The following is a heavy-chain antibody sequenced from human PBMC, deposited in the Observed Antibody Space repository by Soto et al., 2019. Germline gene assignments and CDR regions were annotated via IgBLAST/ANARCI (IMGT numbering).Heavy chain of an antibody. D-gene: IGHD2-2*01. CDR3: ARDAMGRGYFDY. J-gene: IGHJ4*02. Sequence: GGSLRLSCEASGFTFSNYGTHWVRQAPGKGLEWVAVIWYDGSNKYYADSVKGRFTISRDNSKNTLYLQMNSLRAEDTAVYYCARDAMGRGYFDYWGQGTLVTVSS. CDR1: GFTFSNYG. CDR2: IWYDGSNK. V-gene: IGHV3-33*08.